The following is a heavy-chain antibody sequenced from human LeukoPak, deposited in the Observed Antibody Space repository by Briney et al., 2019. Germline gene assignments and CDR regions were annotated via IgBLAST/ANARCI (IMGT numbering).Heavy chain of an antibody. Sequence: GGSLRLSCAASGFTFSNYALSWVRQAPGKGLEWVSAISGSGGSTYYADSVKGRFTISRDNSKNTLYLQMNSLRAEDTAVYYCAKGSAGLSKLRYFDWLLDYWGQGTLVTVSS. CDR2: ISGSGGST. V-gene: IGHV3-23*01. CDR1: GFTFSNYA. D-gene: IGHD3-9*01. J-gene: IGHJ4*02. CDR3: AKGSAGLSKLRYFDWLLDY.